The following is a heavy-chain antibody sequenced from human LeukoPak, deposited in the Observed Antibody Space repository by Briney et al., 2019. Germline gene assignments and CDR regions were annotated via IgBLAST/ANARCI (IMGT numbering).Heavy chain of an antibody. CDR1: GGSISSYY. Sequence: SETLSLTCTVSGGSISSYYWSWIRQHPGKGLEWIGYIYYSGSTYYNPSLKSRVTISVDTSKNQFSLKLSSVTAADTAVYYCAREGIAAAGRRGSFDYWGQGTLVTVSS. V-gene: IGHV4-59*06. CDR2: IYYSGST. J-gene: IGHJ4*02. CDR3: AREGIAAAGRRGSFDY. D-gene: IGHD6-13*01.